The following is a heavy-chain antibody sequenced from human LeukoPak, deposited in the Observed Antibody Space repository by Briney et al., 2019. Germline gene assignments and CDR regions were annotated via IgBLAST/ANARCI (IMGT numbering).Heavy chain of an antibody. D-gene: IGHD5-18*01. J-gene: IGHJ4*02. Sequence: GGSLRLSCAASGFTFSTYSMNWVRQAPGKGLEWISFIDSSTRTIFYADSVKGRFTFSRDNSKNTLYLQMNSLRVEDTAVYYCARGSWGDSYGPPHFDYWGQGTRVTVSS. CDR3: ARGSWGDSYGPPHFDY. V-gene: IGHV3-48*01. CDR2: IDSSTRTI. CDR1: GFTFSTYS.